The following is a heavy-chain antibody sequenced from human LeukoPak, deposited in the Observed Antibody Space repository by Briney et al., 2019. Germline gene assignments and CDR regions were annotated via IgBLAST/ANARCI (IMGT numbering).Heavy chain of an antibody. CDR1: GYTFTSYG. CDR2: INAYNGNT. D-gene: IGHD3-3*01. Sequence: GSVEVSCQASGYTFTSYGISWVRQAPGQGLEWMGWINAYNGNTNYAQKLQGRVTMTTDTSTSTAYMELRSLRSDDTAVYYCARDLDFDVYFWSGYCAFDIWGQGTMVTVSS. V-gene: IGHV1-18*01. CDR3: ARDLDFDVYFWSGYCAFDI. J-gene: IGHJ3*02.